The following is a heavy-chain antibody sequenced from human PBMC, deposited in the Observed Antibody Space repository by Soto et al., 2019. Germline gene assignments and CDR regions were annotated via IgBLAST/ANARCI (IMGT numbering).Heavy chain of an antibody. D-gene: IGHD4-17*01. V-gene: IGHV3-9*02. CDR2: ISSNSDTI. CDR1: GFTADDYA. J-gene: IGHJ4*02. CDR3: AKCLKWGGMTTIHFFDS. Sequence: EVQLVESGGGLVQPGRSLRLSCVASGFTADDYAMHWVRQAPGKGLEWVSGISSNSDTIDYADSVKGRFTISRDNAENSLFLQMNSLRPEDTAVYYCAKCLKWGGMTTIHFFDSWGQGTLVTVSS.